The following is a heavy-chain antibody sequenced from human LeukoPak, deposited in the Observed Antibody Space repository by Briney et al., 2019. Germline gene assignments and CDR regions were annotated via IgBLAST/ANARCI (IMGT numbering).Heavy chain of an antibody. CDR2: VYSTGAT. V-gene: IGHV4-59*01. D-gene: IGHD3-22*01. CDR3: ARAAGDYYDRAFDI. Sequence: PSETLSLTCTVSAGSISSYFWNWIRQPPGTELEWIGYVYSTGATNYNPSLKSRLTISVDTSKNQFSLKLTSVTAADTAVYYCARAAGDYYDRAFDIWGQGTMVTVSS. J-gene: IGHJ3*02. CDR1: AGSISSYF.